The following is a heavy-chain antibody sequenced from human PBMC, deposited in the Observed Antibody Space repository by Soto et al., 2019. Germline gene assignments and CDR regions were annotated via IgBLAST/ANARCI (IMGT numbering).Heavy chain of an antibody. CDR1: GFSLSSRKMG. D-gene: IGHD3-9*01. CDR2: IYWDDDK. Sequence: FGPTLVNPTQTLTLTCTFSGFSLSSRKMGVGWIRQPPGEALEWLALIYWDDDKRYRPSLNNRLTITKDTSKNQVLLTMTNMDPVDTATYYCAHTGYYDLLTFDYWGQGAQVTVSS. CDR3: AHTGYYDLLTFDY. J-gene: IGHJ4*02. V-gene: IGHV2-5*02.